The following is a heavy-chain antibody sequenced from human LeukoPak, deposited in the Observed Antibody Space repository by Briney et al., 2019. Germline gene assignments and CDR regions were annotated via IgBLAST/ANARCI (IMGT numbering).Heavy chain of an antibody. Sequence: PGGSLRLSCAASGFTFTSYSMNWVRQAPGKGLEWVGRSRDKANSYTTEYAASVKGRFTLSRDDSENSLYLQMSSLRTEDTAVYYCVRVKRNLYYFDYWGQGTLVTVSS. CDR3: VRVKRNLYYFDY. CDR2: SRDKANSYTT. CDR1: GFTFTSYS. V-gene: IGHV3-72*01. D-gene: IGHD1-14*01. J-gene: IGHJ4*02.